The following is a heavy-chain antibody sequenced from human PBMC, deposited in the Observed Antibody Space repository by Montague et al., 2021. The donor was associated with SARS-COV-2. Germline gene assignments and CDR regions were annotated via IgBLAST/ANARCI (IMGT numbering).Heavy chain of an antibody. V-gene: IGHV4-4*07. CDR2: IYSMGGT. D-gene: IGHD6-13*01. Sequence: ETLSLTCRVSGDSISDYYGSWIRQSGGKGLEWIGRIYSMGGTNXXXSXXXRVTMSVDTSKKQFSLKLNSVTAADTAFYYCAIAGYSSNWDNWIDPWGQGTLVTVSS. CDR3: AIAGYSSNWDNWIDP. J-gene: IGHJ5*02. CDR1: GDSISDYY.